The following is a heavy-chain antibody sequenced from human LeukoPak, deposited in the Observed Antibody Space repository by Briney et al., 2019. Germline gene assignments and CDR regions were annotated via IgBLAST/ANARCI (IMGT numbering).Heavy chain of an antibody. J-gene: IGHJ4*02. CDR3: ARDPYSSGRGYFDY. CDR1: GFTFSSYG. V-gene: IGHV3-33*01. D-gene: IGHD6-19*01. CDR2: IWYDGSNK. Sequence: GRSLRLSCAASGFTFSSYGMHWVRQAPGKGLEWVAVIWYDGSNKYYADSVKGRFTISRDNSKNTLYLQMNSLRAEDTAVYYCARDPYSSGRGYFDYWGQGTLVTVSS.